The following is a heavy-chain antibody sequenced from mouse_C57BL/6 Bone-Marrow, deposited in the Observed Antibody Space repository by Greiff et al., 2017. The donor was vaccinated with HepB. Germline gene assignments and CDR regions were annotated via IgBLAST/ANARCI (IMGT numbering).Heavy chain of an antibody. CDR3: AREGYYFFDY. CDR1: GYTFTNYW. CDR2: IYPGGGYT. D-gene: IGHD2-14*01. Sequence: QVQLKESGAELVRPGTSVKMSCKASGYTFTNYWIGWAKQRPGHGLEWIGDIYPGGGYTNYNEKFKGKATLTADKSSSTAYMQFSSLTSEDSAIYYCAREGYYFFDYWGQGTTLTVSS. V-gene: IGHV1-63*01. J-gene: IGHJ2*01.